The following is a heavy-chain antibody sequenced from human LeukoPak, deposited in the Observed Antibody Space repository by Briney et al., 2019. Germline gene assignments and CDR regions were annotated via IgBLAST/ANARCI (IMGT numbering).Heavy chain of an antibody. D-gene: IGHD6-25*01. CDR3: ASGFPLYYYYMDV. CDR1: GFTLIKFG. V-gene: IGHV3-48*01. CDR2: VHTTTTIAAGTT. J-gene: IGHJ6*03. Sequence: QSGGSLRLSCTASGFTLIKFGLSWVRQAPGKGLEWVASVHTTTTIAAGTTFYADSVKGRFTISGDSSKNTVYLQMNTLRVEDTAVYYCASGFPLYYYYMDVWGKGTTVTVSS.